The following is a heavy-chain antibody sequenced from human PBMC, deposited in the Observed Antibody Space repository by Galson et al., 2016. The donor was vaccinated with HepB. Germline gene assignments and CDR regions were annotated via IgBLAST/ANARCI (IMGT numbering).Heavy chain of an antibody. CDR2: ISFDGNNR. CDR3: AKHRARWEISYY. CDR1: GFTFSKYD. J-gene: IGHJ4*02. D-gene: IGHD3-16*02. V-gene: IGHV3-30*18. Sequence: SLRLSCAASGFTFSKYDMHWVRQAPGKGLEWVAVISFDGNNRYYGDSVKGRFTISRDNPKNTLSLQITSLRAEDTAVYYCAKHRARWEISYYWGQGTLVTVSS.